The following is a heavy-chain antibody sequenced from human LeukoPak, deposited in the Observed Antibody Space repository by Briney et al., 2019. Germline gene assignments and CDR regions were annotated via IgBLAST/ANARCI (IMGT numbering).Heavy chain of an antibody. J-gene: IGHJ4*02. Sequence: SETLSLTCTVSGGSISSYYWSWIRQPPGKGLEWIGYIHSSWSSSYNPSVKSRVSISLDTSKNQFSLMLSSVTAADTAGYYCARVLPGIAVGEMDYWGQGTLVTVSS. D-gene: IGHD6-19*01. CDR3: ARVLPGIAVGEMDY. CDR2: IHSSWSS. V-gene: IGHV4-59*01. CDR1: GGSISSYY.